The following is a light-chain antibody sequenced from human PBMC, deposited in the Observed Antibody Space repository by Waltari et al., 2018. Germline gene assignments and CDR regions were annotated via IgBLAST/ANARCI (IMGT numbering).Light chain of an antibody. V-gene: IGLV1-40*01. Sequence: QSVLTQPPSVSGAPGQRVTISCTGSSSNIGAGYAVHWYQQLPGTAPKLLIYGNSNRPSGVPDRFSGSKSGTSASLAITGLQAEDEADYYCQSYDSSLSGHVVFGGGTKLTVL. CDR1: SSNIGAGYA. J-gene: IGLJ2*01. CDR3: QSYDSSLSGHVV. CDR2: GNS.